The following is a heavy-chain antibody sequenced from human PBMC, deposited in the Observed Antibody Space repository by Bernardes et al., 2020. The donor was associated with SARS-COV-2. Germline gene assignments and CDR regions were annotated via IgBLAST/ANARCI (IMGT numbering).Heavy chain of an antibody. CDR1: GFTFNSYA. D-gene: IGHD6-19*01. CDR2: MSSNGVRS. CDR3: AGADFSGWDPDYGLDF. Sequence: GGSLRLSCIASGFTFNSYAMHWVRQASGKGLKYVAGMSSNGVRSTYADSVKGSVTISRDNFKNTLYLHMGSLRPEDMAVYYCAGADFSGWDPDYGLDFWGQGTTVTVSS. J-gene: IGHJ6*02. V-gene: IGHV3-64*02.